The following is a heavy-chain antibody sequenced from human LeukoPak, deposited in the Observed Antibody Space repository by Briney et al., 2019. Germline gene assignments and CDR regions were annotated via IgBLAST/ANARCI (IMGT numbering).Heavy chain of an antibody. J-gene: IGHJ5*02. V-gene: IGHV3-23*01. Sequence: PGGSLRLSCAASGFTFSNYAMSWVRQAPGKGLEWVSAISGSDGSTNYADSVKGRFTISRDNAKNSLYLQMNSLRAEDTAVYYCARTTVTAGRTNWFDPWGQGTLVIVSS. CDR1: GFTFSNYA. CDR3: ARTTVTAGRTNWFDP. CDR2: ISGSDGST. D-gene: IGHD4-17*01.